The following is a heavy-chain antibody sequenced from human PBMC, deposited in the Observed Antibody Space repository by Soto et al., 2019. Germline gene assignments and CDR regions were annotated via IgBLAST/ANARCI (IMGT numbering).Heavy chain of an antibody. CDR3: ARDGDYFGSGSPPLLSK. CDR2: IYYSGSS. J-gene: IGHJ4*02. V-gene: IGHV4-31*03. CDR1: GGSITSGGYC. D-gene: IGHD3-10*01. Sequence: SETLSLTCTVSGGSITSGGYCWTWIRQHPVKGLEWMGHIYYSGSSSYNPPLKSRLTISIDTSKNQFSLKLTSVTAADMAVYYCARDGDYFGSGSPPLLSKWGQGTLVTVSS.